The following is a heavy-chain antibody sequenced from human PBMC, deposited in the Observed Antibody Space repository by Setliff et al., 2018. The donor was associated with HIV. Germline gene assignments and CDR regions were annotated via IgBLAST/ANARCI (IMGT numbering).Heavy chain of an antibody. Sequence: ASVKVSCKASTKTFLNYGSSWVRQAPGQGLEWMGWIGVHNDNSNYAQRFRDRVTMTTDIPTSTAYMELRGLRSDDTSVYYCARDVGYCTATSCQTGFDYWGQGTLVTAAS. CDR3: ARDVGYCTATSCQTGFDY. CDR2: IGVHNDNS. V-gene: IGHV1-18*01. J-gene: IGHJ4*02. D-gene: IGHD2-8*02. CDR1: TKTFLNYG.